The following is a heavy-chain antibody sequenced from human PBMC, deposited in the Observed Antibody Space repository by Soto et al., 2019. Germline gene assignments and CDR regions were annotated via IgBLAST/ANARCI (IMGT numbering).Heavy chain of an antibody. CDR1: GFTFSSYE. J-gene: IGHJ4*02. V-gene: IGHV3-48*03. Sequence: EVQLVESGGGLVQPGGSLRLSCAASGFTFSSYEMNWVRQAPGKGLEWVSYISSSGSTIYYADSVKGRFTISRDNAKNALYPQMHRLRAEDTAVYYCQRVFVGQQPCIWGQGTLGTVSS. CDR2: ISSSGSTI. CDR3: QRVFVGQQPCI. D-gene: IGHD6-13*01.